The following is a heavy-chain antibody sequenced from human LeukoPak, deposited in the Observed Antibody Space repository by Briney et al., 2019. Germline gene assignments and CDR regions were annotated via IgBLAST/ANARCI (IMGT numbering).Heavy chain of an antibody. D-gene: IGHD5-24*01. V-gene: IGHV4-30-4*01. Sequence: PSETLSLTCTVSGVSISSGDYYWSWIRQPPGKGLEWIGYIYYSGSTYYNPSLKSRVTISVDTSKNQFSLKLSSVTAADTAVYYCARTPGRWLHNWFDPWGQGTLVTVSS. CDR2: IYYSGST. J-gene: IGHJ5*02. CDR3: ARTPGRWLHNWFDP. CDR1: GVSISSGDYY.